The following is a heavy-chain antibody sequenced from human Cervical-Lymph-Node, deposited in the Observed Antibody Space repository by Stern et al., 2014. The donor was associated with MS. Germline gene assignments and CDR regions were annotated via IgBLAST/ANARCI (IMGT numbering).Heavy chain of an antibody. Sequence: QVQLVESGGGAVQPGKSLRLSCAASGFTFRNYAMHWVRQAPGKGLEWVEVISHDGNEKYYADSLRGRFTISRDNSRNTLYLQMNSLGADDKAVYYCAREGEKASTTAFDSWGKGTLVTVS. J-gene: IGHJ4*02. CDR3: AREGEKASTTAFDS. V-gene: IGHV3-30*01. D-gene: IGHD3-16*01. CDR1: GFTFRNYA. CDR2: ISHDGNEK.